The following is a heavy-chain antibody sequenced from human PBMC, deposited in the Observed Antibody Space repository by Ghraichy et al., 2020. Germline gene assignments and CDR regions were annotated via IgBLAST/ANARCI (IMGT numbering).Heavy chain of an antibody. CDR2: ISGSGGST. Sequence: GGSLRLSCAASGFTFSSYAMSWVRQAPGKGLEWVSAISGSGGSTYYADSVKGRFTISRDNSKNTLYLQMNSLRAEDTAVYYCAKDFTVVVVVAAMFDPWGQGTLVTVSS. V-gene: IGHV3-23*01. CDR1: GFTFSSYA. CDR3: AKDFTVVVVVAAMFDP. J-gene: IGHJ5*02. D-gene: IGHD2-15*01.